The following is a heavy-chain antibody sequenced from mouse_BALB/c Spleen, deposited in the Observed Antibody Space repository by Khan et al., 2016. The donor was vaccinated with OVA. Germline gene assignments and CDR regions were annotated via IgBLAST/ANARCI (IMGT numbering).Heavy chain of an antibody. Sequence: VQLQESGPGLVAPSQSLSITCTVTGFSLTSYGVSWVRQPPGKGLEWLGVIWGDGITNFHSALISRLSISKDNSKSQVFLKLNSLQTDDTATYSCAGFEASYYAMDYWGQGTSVIVSS. D-gene: IGHD6-1*01. CDR2: IWGDGIT. V-gene: IGHV2-3*01. CDR1: GFSLTSYG. J-gene: IGHJ4*01. CDR3: AGFEASYYAMDY.